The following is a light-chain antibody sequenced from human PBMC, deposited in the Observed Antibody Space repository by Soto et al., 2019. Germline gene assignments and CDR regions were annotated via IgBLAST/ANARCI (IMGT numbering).Light chain of an antibody. V-gene: IGLV4-60*03. CDR2: LEGSGSY. CDR3: ETWDSVTRV. Sequence: QPVLTQSSSASASLGSSVKLTCTLNSGHSTYIIAWHQHQPGKAPRYLMKLEGSGSYNKGSGVPDRFSGSSSGADRYLTISNLQSEDEAAYCCETWDSVTRVFGGGTKLTVL. CDR1: SGHSTYI. J-gene: IGLJ2*01.